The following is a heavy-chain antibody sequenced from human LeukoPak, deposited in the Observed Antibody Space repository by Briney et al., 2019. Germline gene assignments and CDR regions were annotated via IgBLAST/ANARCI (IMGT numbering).Heavy chain of an antibody. CDR2: IGARGHDT. D-gene: IGHD5-24*01. V-gene: IGHV3-23*01. J-gene: IGHJ3*01. Sequence: PGGSLRLSCEASGFTFSSYAMTWVRQAPGKGLEWVSSIGARGHDTYNADSVKGRFTISRDNSKDTLYLQMNNVRIEDTAIYYCAKTKQFAMADGSDGFDVWGRGTMVSVS. CDR1: GFTFSSYA. CDR3: AKTKQFAMADGSDGFDV.